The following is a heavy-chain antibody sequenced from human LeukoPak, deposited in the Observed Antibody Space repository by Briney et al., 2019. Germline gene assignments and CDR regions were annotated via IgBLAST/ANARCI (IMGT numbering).Heavy chain of an antibody. CDR1: EFIFTNYG. CDR3: VRGDRNSYFDY. V-gene: IGHV3-23*01. CDR2: ISGSGGST. J-gene: IGHJ4*02. Sequence: GGTLRLSCAASEFIFTNYGMSWVRQAPGKGLEWVSAISGSGGSTYYADSVKGRFTISRDDSKNTLYLQMNSLRADDTAVYYCVRGDRNSYFDYWGQGTLVTVSS. D-gene: IGHD4-23*01.